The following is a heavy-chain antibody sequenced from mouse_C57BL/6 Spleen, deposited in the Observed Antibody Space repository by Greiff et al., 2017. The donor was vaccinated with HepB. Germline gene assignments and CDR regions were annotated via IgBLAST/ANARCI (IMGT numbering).Heavy chain of an antibody. J-gene: IGHJ1*03. CDR2: IDPETGGT. CDR1: GYTFTDYE. D-gene: IGHD2-10*01. V-gene: IGHV1-15*01. CDR3: TKSYYGNHFDV. Sequence: VQLQESGAELVRPGASVTLSCKASGYTFTDYEMHWVKQTPVHGLEWIGAIDPETGGTAYNQKFKGKAILTADKSSSTAYMELRSLTSEDSAVYYCTKSYYGNHFDVWGTGTTVTVSS.